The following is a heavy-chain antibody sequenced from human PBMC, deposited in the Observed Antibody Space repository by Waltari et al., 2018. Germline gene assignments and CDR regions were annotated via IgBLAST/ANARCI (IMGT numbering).Heavy chain of an antibody. V-gene: IGHV1-2*02. Sequence: QVQLVQSGAEVKKPGASVKVSCKASGYTFTGYYMHWVRQAPGQGLEWMGWINPNSGGTNDAQKFQGMVTMTRDTSISTAYMELSRLRSDDTAVYYCARVLYCSGGSCYWAFDPWGQGTLVTVSS. J-gene: IGHJ5*02. CDR2: INPNSGGT. D-gene: IGHD2-15*01. CDR1: GYTFTGYY. CDR3: ARVLYCSGGSCYWAFDP.